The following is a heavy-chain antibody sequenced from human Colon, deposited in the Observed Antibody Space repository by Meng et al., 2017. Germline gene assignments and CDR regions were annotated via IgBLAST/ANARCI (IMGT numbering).Heavy chain of an antibody. D-gene: IGHD6-19*01. CDR1: GYTFTHHG. J-gene: IGHJ4*02. V-gene: IGHV1-18*01. CDR3: ARDPSNTSGRYAYFDY. CDR2: ISCYNGDT. Sequence: QLQPVQSGAEVKKPGAPVRVSCKASGYTFTHHGISWIRQAPGQGLEWMGWISCYNGDTNYAQKLQGRVTMTTDTSTNTAYMDLRGLRSDDTAVYYCARDPSNTSGRYAYFDYWGQGTLVTVSS.